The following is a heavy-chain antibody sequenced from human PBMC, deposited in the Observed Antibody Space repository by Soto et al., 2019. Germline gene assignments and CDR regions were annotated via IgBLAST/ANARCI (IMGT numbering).Heavy chain of an antibody. Sequence: QVPLVQSGAEVKKPGSSVKVSCKASEGTFSSYAISWVRQAPGQGLEWMGGIIPLFRTSNYAHKFQGRVTVTADESTSTVYLELRSLRSDDTAVYYCARVDGGNIDYWGQGTLVTISS. CDR1: EGTFSSYA. V-gene: IGHV1-69*01. CDR3: ARVDGGNIDY. J-gene: IGHJ4*02. CDR2: IIPLFRTS. D-gene: IGHD3-16*01.